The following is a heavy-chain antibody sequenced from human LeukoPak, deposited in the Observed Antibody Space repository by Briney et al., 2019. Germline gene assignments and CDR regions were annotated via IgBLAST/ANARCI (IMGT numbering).Heavy chain of an antibody. J-gene: IGHJ3*02. CDR1: GDSVSSNSAA. CDR2: TYYRSKWYN. D-gene: IGHD1-26*01. V-gene: IGHV6-1*01. Sequence: QTRSLPCAISGDSVSSNSAAWNRIRQAPSRGLEWLGRTYYRSKWYNDYAVSLQSRLSMITDTSKNQFSLQLNSVTPEDTAVYYCARDLWDNSGSYYRRGFDIWGQGTMVTVSS. CDR3: ARDLWDNSGSYYRRGFDI.